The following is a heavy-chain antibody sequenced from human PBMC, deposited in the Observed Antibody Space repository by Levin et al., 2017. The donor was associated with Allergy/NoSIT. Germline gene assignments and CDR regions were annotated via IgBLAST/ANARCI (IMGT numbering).Heavy chain of an antibody. CDR2: SHQSAT. J-gene: IGHJ3*01. CDR3: ASSTNRCYGGFDL. V-gene: IGHV4-59*01. CDR1: GDSISGYY. Sequence: SETLSLTCTVSGDSISGYYWGWIRQPPGKRLEWIGYSHQSATINPPLKSRVTMSVDASKNQLFLSVGSLTAADMAVYYCASSTNRCYGGFDLWGRGTMVTVSS. D-gene: IGHD4/OR15-4a*01.